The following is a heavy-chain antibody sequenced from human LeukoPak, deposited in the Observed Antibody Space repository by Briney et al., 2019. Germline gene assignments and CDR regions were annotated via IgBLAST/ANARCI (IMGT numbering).Heavy chain of an antibody. J-gene: IGHJ3*01. CDR1: GFTFSDYY. D-gene: IGHD2-15*01. CDR2: ISTSSSYT. Sequence: GGSLRLSCAASGFTFSDYYMNWIRQAPGKGLEWISYISTSSSYTDFADSVKGRFTISRDNAKNSLYLQMNTLRADDTAVYYCARQSSATIVSAFAFWGQGTMVTVSS. V-gene: IGHV3-11*03. CDR3: ARQSSATIVSAFAF.